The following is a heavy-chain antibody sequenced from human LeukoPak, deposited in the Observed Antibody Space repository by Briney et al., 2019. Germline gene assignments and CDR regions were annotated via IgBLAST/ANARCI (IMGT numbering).Heavy chain of an antibody. D-gene: IGHD3-9*01. CDR2: IYYSGST. V-gene: IGHV4-38-2*02. CDR3: ARDHGPGYFDY. CDR1: GYSISSGYY. Sequence: SETLSLTCTVSGYSISSGYYWGWIRQPPGKGLEWIGSIYYSGSTYYNPSLKSRVTISVDTSKNQFSLKLSSVTAADTAVYYCARDHGPGYFDYWGQGTLVTVSS. J-gene: IGHJ4*02.